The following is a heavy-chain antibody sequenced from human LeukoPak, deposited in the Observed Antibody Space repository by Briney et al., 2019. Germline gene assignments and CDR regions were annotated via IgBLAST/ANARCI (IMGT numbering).Heavy chain of an antibody. CDR2: ISSSYGTT. CDR1: GFTFSRYV. Sequence: GGSLRLSCAASGFTFSRYVMSWVRQAPGKGLEWVSSISSSYGTTYYADSVKGRFTISRDNSKNTVFLQMNSLRGEDPAVYYCAKGAVVVPVAMGLSALDIWGRGTMVTVSS. D-gene: IGHD2-2*01. CDR3: AKGAVVVPVAMGLSALDI. J-gene: IGHJ3*02. V-gene: IGHV3-23*01.